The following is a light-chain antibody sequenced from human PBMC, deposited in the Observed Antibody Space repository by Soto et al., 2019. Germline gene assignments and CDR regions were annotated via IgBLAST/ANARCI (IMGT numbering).Light chain of an antibody. Sequence: QSALTQPASVSGSPGQSITISCTGTSSDVGSYNLVSWYQQHPGKAPKLMIYEGTKRPSGVSDRFSGSRSGNTASLTISGLQAEDEADYYCCSYASTSTYVFGTGTKLTLL. CDR2: EGT. CDR1: SSDVGSYNL. V-gene: IGLV2-23*01. J-gene: IGLJ1*01. CDR3: CSYASTSTYV.